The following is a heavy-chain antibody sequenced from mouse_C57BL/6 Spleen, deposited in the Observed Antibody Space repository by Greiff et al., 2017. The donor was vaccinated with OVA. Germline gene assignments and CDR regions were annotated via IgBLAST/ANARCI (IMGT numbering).Heavy chain of an antibody. D-gene: IGHD1-1*01. CDR2: IDPANGNT. CDR1: GFNIKNTY. J-gene: IGHJ3*01. Sequence: DVKLVESVAELVRPGASVKLSCTASGFNIKNTYMHWVKQRPEQGLEWIGRIDPANGNTKYAPKFQGKATITADTSSNTAYLQLSSLTSEDTAIYYCAGYYYGSSYGAWFAYWGQGTLVTVSA. CDR3: AGYYYGSSYGAWFAY. V-gene: IGHV14-3*01.